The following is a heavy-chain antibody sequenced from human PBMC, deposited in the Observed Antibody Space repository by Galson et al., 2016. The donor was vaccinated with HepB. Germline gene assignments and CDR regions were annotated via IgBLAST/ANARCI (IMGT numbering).Heavy chain of an antibody. J-gene: IGHJ1*01. D-gene: IGHD2-15*01. CDR3: ARRIEDCSGISCYDAAENFHH. CDR2: ISGGNGKT. V-gene: IGHV1-3*01. Sequence: SVKVSCKASGYNFNIYAMHWVRQAPGKRLEGMGGISGGNGKTKNSQKFKGRVTITGETSGRTVYMERSSLPSEDTAVYYWARRIEDCSGISCYDAAENFHHWGQGTLVTVSS. CDR1: GYNFNIYA.